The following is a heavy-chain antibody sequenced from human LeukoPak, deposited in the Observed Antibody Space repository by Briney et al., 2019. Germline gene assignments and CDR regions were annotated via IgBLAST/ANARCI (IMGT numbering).Heavy chain of an antibody. CDR1: GFTFTSYH. J-gene: IGHJ4*02. CDR2: IMSSGGST. D-gene: IGHD1-26*01. Sequence: ASVKVSCKASGFTFTSYHMHWVRQAPGQGLEWMGIIMSSGGSTSYAQKFQGRVTMTRDTSTSTVYMELSSLRSEDTAVYYCARDGDSGSYQYYFDYWGQGTLVTVSS. V-gene: IGHV1-46*01. CDR3: ARDGDSGSYQYYFDY.